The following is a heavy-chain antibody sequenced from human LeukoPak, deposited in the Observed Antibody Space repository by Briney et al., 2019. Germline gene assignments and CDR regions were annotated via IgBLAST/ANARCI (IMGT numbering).Heavy chain of an antibody. V-gene: IGHV3-30-3*01. Sequence: GGSLRLSCAASGFTFSTYAMHWVRQAPGKGLEGVAVISNDGGNKYYAGSVKGRFSISRDNSQSTVYLQMNSLRAEDTAVYYCTTGYCSAGVCYSLVYWGQGTLVTVSS. J-gene: IGHJ4*02. CDR2: ISNDGGNK. CDR1: GFTFSTYA. CDR3: TTGYCSAGVCYSLVY. D-gene: IGHD2-15*01.